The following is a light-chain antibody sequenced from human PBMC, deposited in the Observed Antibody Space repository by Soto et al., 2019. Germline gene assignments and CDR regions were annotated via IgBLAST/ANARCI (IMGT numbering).Light chain of an antibody. CDR2: EGN. V-gene: IGLV2-14*01. CDR1: SNDNNHYNY. Sequence: QSALTQPASVSGRPGQSITISCTGTSNDNNHYNYLSWFQQHPGKVHKLVIFEGNCRPSGDSDRCSGSKYCNTCSMTIPALQPEDEAEYYSNSCITANNRCVFGSETKGTAL. J-gene: IGLJ1*01. CDR3: NSCITANNRCV.